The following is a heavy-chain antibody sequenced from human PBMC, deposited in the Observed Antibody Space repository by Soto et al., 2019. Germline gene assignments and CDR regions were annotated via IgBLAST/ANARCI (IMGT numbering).Heavy chain of an antibody. J-gene: IGHJ6*02. D-gene: IGHD5-18*01. CDR3: AREVSHGYVLRGMDV. Sequence: EVQLVESGGGLVQPGGSVRPSCAASKFTITSYWMHWVRQAPGKGLVLVSRINSDGSSISYADAVKGRFTISRDNAKNTLYLQMNSLRVEDTAVYYCAREVSHGYVLRGMDVWGQGTTVTVFS. V-gene: IGHV3-74*01. CDR2: INSDGSSI. CDR1: KFTITSYW.